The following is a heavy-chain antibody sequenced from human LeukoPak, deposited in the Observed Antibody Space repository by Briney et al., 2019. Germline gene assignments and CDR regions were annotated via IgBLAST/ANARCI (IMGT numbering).Heavy chain of an antibody. CDR2: IYYNGDT. Sequence: PSETLSLTCAVYGGSFSGYYWSWIRQPPGKGLEWIGYIYYNGDTNYNLSLMSRVTISVDTSKKQFSLKLSSVTAADTAVYYCARSTGILTGRYFDSWGQGTLVTVSS. CDR1: GGSFSGYY. V-gene: IGHV4-59*01. J-gene: IGHJ4*02. D-gene: IGHD3-9*01. CDR3: ARSTGILTGRYFDS.